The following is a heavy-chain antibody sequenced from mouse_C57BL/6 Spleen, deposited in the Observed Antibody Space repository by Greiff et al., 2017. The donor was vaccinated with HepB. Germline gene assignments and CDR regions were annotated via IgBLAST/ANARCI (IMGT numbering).Heavy chain of an antibody. J-gene: IGHJ3*01. V-gene: IGHV14-1*01. D-gene: IGHD1-1*01. CDR3: TTLFITTVDWFAY. CDR2: IDPEDGDT. Sequence: VQLQQSGAELVRPGASVKLSCTASGFNIKDYYMHWVKQRPEQGLEWIGRIDPEDGDTEYAPKFQGKATMTADTSSNTAYLQLSSLTSEDTVVYYLTTLFITTVDWFAYWGQGTLVTVSA. CDR1: GFNIKDYY.